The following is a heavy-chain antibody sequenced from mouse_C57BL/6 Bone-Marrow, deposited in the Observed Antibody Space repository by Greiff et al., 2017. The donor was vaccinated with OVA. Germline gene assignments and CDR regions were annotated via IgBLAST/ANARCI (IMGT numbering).Heavy chain of an antibody. Sequence: EVKLVESGPGLVKPSQSLSLTCSVTGYSITSGYYWNWIRQFPGNKLEWMGYISYAGSNNYNPSLKNRISITRDTSKNQFFLKLNSVTTEDTATYYCARGDYDPAWFAYWGQGTLVTVSA. CDR2: ISYAGSN. V-gene: IGHV3-6*01. J-gene: IGHJ3*01. D-gene: IGHD2-4*01. CDR1: GYSITSGYY. CDR3: ARGDYDPAWFAY.